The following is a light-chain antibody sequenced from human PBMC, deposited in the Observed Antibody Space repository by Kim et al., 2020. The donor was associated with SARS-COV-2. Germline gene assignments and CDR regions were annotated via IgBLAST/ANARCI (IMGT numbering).Light chain of an antibody. CDR3: SSYSSSSTWV. V-gene: IGLV2-14*03. Sequence: GQSISLSYTGASSDVVGYYYVSSYQHHSGKAPKLMIYDVNRRPSGVSNRFSGSKSGNTASLTISGLQAEDEADYYCSSYSSSSTWVFGGGTQLTVL. J-gene: IGLJ3*02. CDR1: SSDVVGYYY. CDR2: DVN.